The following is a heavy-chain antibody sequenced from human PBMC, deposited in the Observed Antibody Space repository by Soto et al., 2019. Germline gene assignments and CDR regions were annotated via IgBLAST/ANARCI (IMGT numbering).Heavy chain of an antibody. CDR1: GFTVSSNY. D-gene: IGHD6-13*01. Sequence: RGSLGLSCAASGFTVSSNYMSWVRQAPGKGLEWVSVIYSGGSTYYADSVKGRFTISRDNSKNTLYLQMNSLRAEDTAVYYCARRQYSSSWNDGYGMDVWGHGTSLTVSS. CDR2: IYSGGST. CDR3: ARRQYSSSWNDGYGMDV. V-gene: IGHV3-53*01. J-gene: IGHJ6*02.